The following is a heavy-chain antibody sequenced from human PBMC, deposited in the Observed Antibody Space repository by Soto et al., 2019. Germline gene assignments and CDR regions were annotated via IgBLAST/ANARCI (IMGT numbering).Heavy chain of an antibody. CDR2: IYYSGST. V-gene: IGHV4-31*03. J-gene: IGHJ4*02. Sequence: SETLSHTCSVSGGSISSGGYYWSWIRQHPGKGLEWIGYIYYSGSTYYNPSLKSRGTISVDTSKNQYSLKLSSVTAADTAVYYCARDRRLVFDYWGQGTLVTVSS. CDR1: GGSISSGGYY. CDR3: ARDRRLVFDY. D-gene: IGHD2-21*01.